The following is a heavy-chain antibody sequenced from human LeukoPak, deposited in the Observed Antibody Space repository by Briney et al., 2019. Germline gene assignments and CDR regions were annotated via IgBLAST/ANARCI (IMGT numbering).Heavy chain of an antibody. CDR3: AKGPGGMDV. CDR1: GFTFSYYY. Sequence: TGGSLRLSCVASGFTFSYYYMSWIRQAPGKGLEWVSAISGSGGSTYYADSVKGRFTISRDNSKNTLYLQMNSLRAEDTAVYYCAKGPGGMDVWGQGTTVTVSS. V-gene: IGHV3-23*01. D-gene: IGHD1-1*01. J-gene: IGHJ6*02. CDR2: ISGSGGST.